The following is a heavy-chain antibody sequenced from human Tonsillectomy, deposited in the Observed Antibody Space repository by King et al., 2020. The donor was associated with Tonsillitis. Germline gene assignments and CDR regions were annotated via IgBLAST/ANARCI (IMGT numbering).Heavy chain of an antibody. Sequence: HAQLVQSGAEVKKPGASVKVSCKASGYTFTNYYMHWVRQAPGQGLEWMGIINPSGGNTGYAQKFQGRLTMTRDTSTSAVYMELCSLRSEDTAVYFCAREGGDWLLDTRIYYFDYWGQGTLVTVSS. D-gene: IGHD3-9*01. J-gene: IGHJ4*02. V-gene: IGHV1-46*01. CDR2: INPSGGNT. CDR1: GYTFTNYY. CDR3: AREGGDWLLDTRIYYFDY.